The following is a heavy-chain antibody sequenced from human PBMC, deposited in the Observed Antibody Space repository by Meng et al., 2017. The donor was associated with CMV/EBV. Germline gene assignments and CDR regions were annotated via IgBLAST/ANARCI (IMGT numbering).Heavy chain of an antibody. CDR2: IYYSGST. D-gene: IGHD6-13*01. CDR1: GGSISSSSYY. V-gene: IGHV4-39*07. Sequence: QLSLQGSGPGLVKPSATLSLTCSVSGGSISSSSYYWGWIRQPPGKGLEWIGSIYYSGSTYYNPSLKSRVTISVDTSKNQFSLKLSSVTAADTAVYYCARGGIAAAGLHWGQGTLVTVSS. CDR3: ARGGIAAAGLH. J-gene: IGHJ4*02.